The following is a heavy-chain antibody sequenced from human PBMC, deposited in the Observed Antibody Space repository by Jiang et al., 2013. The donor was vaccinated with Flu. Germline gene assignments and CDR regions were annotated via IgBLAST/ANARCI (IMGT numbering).Heavy chain of an antibody. CDR2: MNPNSGST. CDR1: GYSFTSYD. D-gene: IGHD6-19*01. V-gene: IGHV1-8*01. CDR3: ARGYMVGYRSGWYVDY. J-gene: IGHJ4*02. Sequence: SGAEVKKPGASVKVSCKASGYSFTSYDINWVRQATGQGLEWMGWMNPNSGSTGYAQKFQGRVTMTRNTSISTAYMELSSLRSEDTAVYYCARGYMVGYRSGWYVDYWGQGTLVTVSS.